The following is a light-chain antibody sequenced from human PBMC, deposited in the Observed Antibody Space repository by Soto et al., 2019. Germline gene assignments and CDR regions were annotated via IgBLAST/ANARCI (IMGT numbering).Light chain of an antibody. CDR2: EVA. CDR1: STDPATYDL. CDR3: CSRL. Sequence: QSALTQPASVSGSPGQSITISCTGTSTDPATYDLVSWYQQHPGKAPQLIIYEVAKRPSGVSARFSGSQSGDTASLTSSGLQAGDAADYNCCSRLFGGGTKLTVL. V-gene: IGLV2-23*02. J-gene: IGLJ2*01.